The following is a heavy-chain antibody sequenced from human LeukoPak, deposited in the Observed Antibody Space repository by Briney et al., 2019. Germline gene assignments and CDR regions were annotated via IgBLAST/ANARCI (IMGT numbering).Heavy chain of an antibody. J-gene: IGHJ4*02. CDR3: ASTYYDILTGYPRPYYFDY. D-gene: IGHD3-9*01. V-gene: IGHV4-34*01. Sequence: ASETLSLTCAVYGGSFSGYYWIWIRQPPGKGLEWIGEINHSGSTNYNPSLKSRVTISVDTSKNQFSLKLSSVAAADTAVYYCASTYYDILTGYPRPYYFDYWGQGTLVTVSS. CDR2: INHSGST. CDR1: GGSFSGYY.